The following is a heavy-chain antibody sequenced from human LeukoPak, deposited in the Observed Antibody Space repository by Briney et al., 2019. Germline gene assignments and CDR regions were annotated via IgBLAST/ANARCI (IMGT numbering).Heavy chain of an antibody. Sequence: SETLPLTCTVSGGSISSYYWSWIRQPPGKGLEWIGYIYYSGSTNYNPSPKSRVTISVDTSKNQFSLKLSSVTAADTAVYYCARDRLRGVYFDYWGQGTLVTVSS. CDR1: GGSISSYY. J-gene: IGHJ4*02. CDR2: IYYSGST. V-gene: IGHV4-59*01. CDR3: ARDRLRGVYFDY. D-gene: IGHD3-10*01.